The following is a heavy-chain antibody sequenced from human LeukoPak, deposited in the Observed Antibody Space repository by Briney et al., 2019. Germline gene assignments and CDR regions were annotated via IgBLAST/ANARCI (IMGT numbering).Heavy chain of an antibody. D-gene: IGHD3-9*01. J-gene: IGHJ4*02. CDR2: FDPEDGET. Sequence: ASVKVSCKVSGYTLTELSMHWVRQAPGKGLGWRGGFDPEDGETIYAQKFQGRVTMTEDTSTDTAYMELSSLRSEDTAVCYCATGIYDILTGYQPYYFDYWGQGTLVTVSS. CDR3: ATGIYDILTGYQPYYFDY. V-gene: IGHV1-24*01. CDR1: GYTLTELS.